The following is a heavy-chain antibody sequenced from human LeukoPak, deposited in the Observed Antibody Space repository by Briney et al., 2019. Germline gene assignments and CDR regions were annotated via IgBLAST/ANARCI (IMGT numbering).Heavy chain of an antibody. Sequence: ASVKVSCKASGYTFTSYGISWVRQAPGQGLEWMGWISAYNGNTNYAQKLQGRVTMTTDTSTSTAYMELRSLRSDDTAVYYCARESWAYYYGSGSYSADVWGQGTTVTVSS. CDR3: ARESWAYYYGSGSYSADV. J-gene: IGHJ6*02. V-gene: IGHV1-18*01. CDR2: ISAYNGNT. D-gene: IGHD3-10*01. CDR1: GYTFTSYG.